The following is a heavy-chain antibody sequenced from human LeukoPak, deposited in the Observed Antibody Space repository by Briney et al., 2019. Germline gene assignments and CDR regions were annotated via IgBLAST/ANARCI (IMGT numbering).Heavy chain of an antibody. CDR1: GFTFSSYA. CDR2: ISSNGGST. Sequence: PGGSLRLSCSASGFTFSSYAMHWVRQAPGKGLEYVSAISSNGGSTYYADSVKGRFTISRDNSKNTLYLQMSNLRAEDTAVYYCVKGGYDILTGYYLFDYWGQGTLVTVSS. D-gene: IGHD3-9*01. V-gene: IGHV3-64D*06. J-gene: IGHJ4*02. CDR3: VKGGYDILTGYYLFDY.